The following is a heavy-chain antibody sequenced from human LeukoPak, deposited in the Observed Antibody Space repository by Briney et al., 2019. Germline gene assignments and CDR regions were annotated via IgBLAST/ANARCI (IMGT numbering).Heavy chain of an antibody. CDR2: IYTSGST. J-gene: IGHJ4*02. V-gene: IGHV4-4*09. CDR1: GGSISSYY. D-gene: IGHD2-15*01. CDR3: ARGDCSGGSCYSNDY. Sequence: SETLSLTCTVSGGSISSYYWSWIRQPPGKGLEWIGYIYTSGSTKYNPSLKSRVTISVDTSKNQFSLKLSSVTAADTAVYYCARGDCSGGSCYSNDYWGQGTLVTVSS.